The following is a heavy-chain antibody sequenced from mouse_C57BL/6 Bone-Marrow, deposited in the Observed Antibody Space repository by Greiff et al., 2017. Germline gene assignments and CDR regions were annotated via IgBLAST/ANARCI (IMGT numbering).Heavy chain of an antibody. D-gene: IGHD4-1*01. CDR1: GFTFTDYY. J-gene: IGHJ3*01. Sequence: EVKLVESGGGLVQPGGSLSLSCAASGFTFTDYYMSWVRQPPGQALEWLGFIRNKANGYTTEYSASVKGRFTISRDNSQSNRYLQMKALRAEDSATYYCASLNWERAYWGQGTLVTVSA. CDR3: ASLNWERAY. CDR2: IRNKANGYTT. V-gene: IGHV7-3*01.